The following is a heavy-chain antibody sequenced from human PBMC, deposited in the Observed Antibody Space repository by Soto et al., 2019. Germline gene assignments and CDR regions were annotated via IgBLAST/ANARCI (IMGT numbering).Heavy chain of an antibody. CDR1: GCSFTSNNW. J-gene: IGHJ4*02. V-gene: IGHV4-4*02. CDR2: IYRTGST. Sequence: SETLSLTCAVSGCSFTSNNWWTWVRQPPGQGLEWIGEIYRTGSTNYNPSLKSRVTISLDKSENQFSLKVTSLTAADTAVYYCASRDPGTSVDYWGQGTLVTVSS. CDR3: ASRDPGTSVDY. D-gene: IGHD1-7*01.